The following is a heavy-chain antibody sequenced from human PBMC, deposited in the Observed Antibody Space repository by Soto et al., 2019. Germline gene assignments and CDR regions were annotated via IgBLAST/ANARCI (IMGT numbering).Heavy chain of an antibody. CDR1: GGSISSYY. CDR3: ERFSAKSAIRGRDGAVVVPAAQYYYYYYMDV. Sequence: SATLSFTCTVSGGSISSYYWCWIRQPPGKGLDWIGYTYYSGSTNYNPSLKSRVTISVVSSKNQFSLKLSSVTAADTAVYYCERFSAKSAIRGRDGAVVVPAAQYYYYYYMDVWGKGTTVTVSS. CDR2: TYYSGST. D-gene: IGHD2-2*01. J-gene: IGHJ6*03. V-gene: IGHV4-59*08.